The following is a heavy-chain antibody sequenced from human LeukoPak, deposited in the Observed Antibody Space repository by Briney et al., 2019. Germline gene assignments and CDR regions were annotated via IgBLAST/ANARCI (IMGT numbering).Heavy chain of an antibody. CDR3: ARGLSGYASSLGY. CDR1: GFTFSNYW. D-gene: IGHD6-6*01. CDR2: INSDGSST. J-gene: IGHJ4*02. Sequence: PGGSLRLPCAASGFTFSNYWMHWARPAPGKGLVWVSRINSDGSSTNYADSVKGRFTISRDNAKNTLYLQMNSLRAEDTAVYYCARGLSGYASSLGYWGQGTLVTVSS. V-gene: IGHV3-74*01.